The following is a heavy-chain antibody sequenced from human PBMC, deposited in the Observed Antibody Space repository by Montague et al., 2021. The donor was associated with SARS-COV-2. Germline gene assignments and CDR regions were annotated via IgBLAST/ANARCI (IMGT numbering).Heavy chain of an antibody. D-gene: IGHD3-3*01. J-gene: IGHJ6*02. V-gene: IGHV4-59*12. Sequence: SETLSLTCTVSGGSISPYYWSWIRQSPGKGLECIGYTSYSGSTDYNPSLKSRVAISIDMSKNQFSLKLSSVTAADTAVYYCARWGEYYDSPHYYYAMDVWGQGTTVTVSS. CDR2: TSYSGST. CDR3: ARWGEYYDSPHYYYAMDV. CDR1: GGSISPYY.